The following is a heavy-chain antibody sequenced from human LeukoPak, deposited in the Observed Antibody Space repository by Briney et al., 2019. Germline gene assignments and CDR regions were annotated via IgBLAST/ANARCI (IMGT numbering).Heavy chain of an antibody. CDR1: GYTFTSYY. D-gene: IGHD6-19*01. V-gene: IGHV1-46*01. CDR2: INPSCGST. CDR3: ARDRAPRIAVAGTHGMDV. J-gene: IGHJ6*02. Sequence: ASVKFSCKASGYTFTSYYMHWVRQAPGQGLEWMGIINPSCGSTSYAQKFQGRVTMTRDTSTSTVYMELSSLRSEDTAVYYCARDRAPRIAVAGTHGMDVGGQGTTVTVSS.